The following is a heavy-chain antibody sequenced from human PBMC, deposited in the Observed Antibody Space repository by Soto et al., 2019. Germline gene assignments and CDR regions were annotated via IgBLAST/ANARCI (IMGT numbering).Heavy chain of an antibody. J-gene: IGHJ5*02. CDR1: GYTFSNYG. V-gene: IGHV1-18*01. D-gene: IGHD6-13*01. CDR2: ISANIGNA. Sequence: SVKVSCKASGYTFSNYGISWVRQAPGQGLEWMGWISANIGNAKYVQKFQGRVTITADASTSTAYMELSSLRSEDTAVYYCARARGIAAAGMPTAPWGQGTLVTVSS. CDR3: ARARGIAAAGMPTAP.